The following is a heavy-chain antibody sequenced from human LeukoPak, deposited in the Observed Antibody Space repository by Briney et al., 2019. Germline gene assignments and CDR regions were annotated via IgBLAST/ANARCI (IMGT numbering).Heavy chain of an antibody. Sequence: GGSLRLSCAASGFTFSSYSMNWVRQAPGKGLEWVSSISSSSSYIYYADSVKGRFTISRDNAKNSLYLQMNSLRAEDTAVYYCARDKNYDILTGYQDYWGQGTLVTVSS. D-gene: IGHD3-9*01. V-gene: IGHV3-21*01. CDR2: ISSSSSYI. J-gene: IGHJ4*02. CDR1: GFTFSSYS. CDR3: ARDKNYDILTGYQDY.